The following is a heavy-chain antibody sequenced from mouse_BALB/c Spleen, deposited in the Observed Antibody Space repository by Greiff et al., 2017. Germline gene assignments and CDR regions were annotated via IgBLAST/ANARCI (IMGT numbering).Heavy chain of an antibody. J-gene: IGHJ4*01. V-gene: IGHV5-17*02. CDR1: GFTFSSFG. D-gene: IGHD2-1*01. CDR2: ISSGSGTS. CDR3: ASYGNYVDYAMDY. Sequence: EVQLQESGGGLVQPGGSRKLSCAASGFTFSSFGMHWVRQAPEKGLEWVASISSGSGTSYYADTVKGRFTLSSDNPKNTLFLQLTSLRSEDTAMYYCASYGNYVDYAMDYWGQGTSVTVSS.